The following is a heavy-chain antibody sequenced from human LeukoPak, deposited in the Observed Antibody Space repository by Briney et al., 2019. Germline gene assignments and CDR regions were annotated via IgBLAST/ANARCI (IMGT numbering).Heavy chain of an antibody. Sequence: PSETLSLTCAVSGYSISDGYFWGWIRQSPGKGLEWIGHIYFSGSTHYNPSLESRIAISVDTSKNQFSLKVDSVTAADTALYYCVRHKGALRFFDWSDGYFDYWGRGTLVSFSS. CDR1: GYSISDGYF. CDR3: VRHKGALRFFDWSDGYFDY. V-gene: IGHV4-38-2*01. J-gene: IGHJ4*02. CDR2: IYFSGST. D-gene: IGHD3-9*01.